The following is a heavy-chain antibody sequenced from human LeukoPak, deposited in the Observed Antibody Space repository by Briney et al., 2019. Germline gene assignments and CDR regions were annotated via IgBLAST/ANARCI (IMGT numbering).Heavy chain of an antibody. V-gene: IGHV3-48*03. Sequence: GGSLRLSSAASGFTFSSYEMNWVRQAPGKGLEWVSYISSSGSTIYYADSVKGRFTISRDNAKNSLYLQMNSLRAEDTAVYYCARDPRIVGATASYWGQGTLVTVSS. D-gene: IGHD1-26*01. CDR3: ARDPRIVGATASY. CDR1: GFTFSSYE. J-gene: IGHJ4*02. CDR2: ISSSGSTI.